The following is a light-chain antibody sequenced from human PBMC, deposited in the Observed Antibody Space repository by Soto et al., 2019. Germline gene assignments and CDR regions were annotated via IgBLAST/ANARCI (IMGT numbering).Light chain of an antibody. Sequence: QSVLTQPPSASGAPGQRVTISCSGSSSNIGSNSVNWFQQLPGTAPKLLIYITSQRPSGIPDRFSASKSGTSASLAISGLQSEHEADYYCAAWDDSLNGVLFGGGTKVTVL. CDR3: AAWDDSLNGVL. CDR1: SSNIGSNS. CDR2: ITS. J-gene: IGLJ2*01. V-gene: IGLV1-44*01.